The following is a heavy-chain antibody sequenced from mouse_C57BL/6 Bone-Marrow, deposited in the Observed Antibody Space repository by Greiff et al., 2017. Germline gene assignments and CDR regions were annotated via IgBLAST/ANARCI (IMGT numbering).Heavy chain of an antibody. Sequence: VQLQESGAELVKPGASVKLSCKASGYTFTEYTIHWVKQRSGQGLEWIGWFYPGSGSIKYNEKFKDKATLTADKSSSTVYMELSRLTSEDSAVXFCARHERILRYSFYYFDYWGQGTTLTVSS. D-gene: IGHD1-1*01. J-gene: IGHJ2*01. CDR3: ARHERILRYSFYYFDY. V-gene: IGHV1-62-2*01. CDR2: FYPGSGSI. CDR1: GYTFTEYT.